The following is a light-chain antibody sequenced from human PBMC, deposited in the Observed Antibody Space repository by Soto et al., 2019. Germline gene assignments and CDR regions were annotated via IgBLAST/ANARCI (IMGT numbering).Light chain of an antibody. J-gene: IGKJ4*01. V-gene: IGKV1-5*01. Sequence: DIQMTQSPSTLSASVGDRVTITSRASQSVVRWLDWYQQKPGKAPKLLISDSSSLQTGFPSRFIGSESGTECILTISSLQPDEFAPYYCQQYNSHWLTFGGGPKVEIK. CDR3: QQYNSHWLT. CDR2: DSS. CDR1: QSVVRW.